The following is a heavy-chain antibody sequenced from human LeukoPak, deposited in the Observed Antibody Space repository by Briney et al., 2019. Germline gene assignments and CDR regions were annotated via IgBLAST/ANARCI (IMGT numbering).Heavy chain of an antibody. CDR1: GFTFSSYA. Sequence: RGGSLRLSCAASGFTFSSYAMCWVRQAPGKGLEWVSSLSGSGDNTYYADSVKGRFTISRDNSKNTLYLQMNSLRVEDTAVYYCAKDLTVTTRGDALDIWGQGTMVTVSS. V-gene: IGHV3-23*01. J-gene: IGHJ3*02. CDR2: LSGSGDNT. CDR3: AKDLTVTTRGDALDI. D-gene: IGHD4-17*01.